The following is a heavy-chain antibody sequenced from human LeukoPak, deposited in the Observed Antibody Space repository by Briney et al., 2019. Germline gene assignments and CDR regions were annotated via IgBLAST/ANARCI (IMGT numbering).Heavy chain of an antibody. J-gene: IGHJ4*02. CDR1: GYTFTGYY. CDR2: INPNSGGT. V-gene: IGHV1-2*02. Sequence: ASVKVSCKASGYTFTGYYMHWVRQAPGQGLAWMGWINPNSGGTNYAQKFQGRVTMTRDTSISTAYMELSRLRSDDTAVYYCARAVTTDVLVSSHGFDYWGQGTLVTVSS. D-gene: IGHD4-17*01. CDR3: ARAVTTDVLVSSHGFDY.